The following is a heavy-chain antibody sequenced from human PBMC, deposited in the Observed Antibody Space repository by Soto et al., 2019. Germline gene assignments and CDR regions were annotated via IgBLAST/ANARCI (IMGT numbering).Heavy chain of an antibody. D-gene: IGHD6-6*01. Sequence: QVQLVESGGALVKPGGSLRLSCAASGFTFSDYYMSWIRQAPGKGLEWVSYIDSRGRTISYTDSVKGRFTISRDDAKNSLYLQMNSLRAEDTAVYYCARQAARNYFDFWGQGTLVTVSS. V-gene: IGHV3-11*01. CDR3: ARQAARNYFDF. CDR2: IDSRGRTI. CDR1: GFTFSDYY. J-gene: IGHJ4*02.